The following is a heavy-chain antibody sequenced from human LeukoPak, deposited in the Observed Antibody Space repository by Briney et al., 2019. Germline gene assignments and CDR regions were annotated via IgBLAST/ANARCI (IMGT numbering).Heavy chain of an antibody. CDR2: ISWNSGSI. CDR1: GFTFDDYA. CDR3: ARGAKDYYDTRYFDY. Sequence: GRSLRLSCAASGFTFDDYAMHWVRQAPGKGLEWVSGISWNSGSIGYADSVKGRFTISRDNSKNTLYLQMNSLRAEDTAVYYCARGAKDYYDTRYFDYWGQGTLVTVSS. D-gene: IGHD3-22*01. J-gene: IGHJ4*02. V-gene: IGHV3-9*01.